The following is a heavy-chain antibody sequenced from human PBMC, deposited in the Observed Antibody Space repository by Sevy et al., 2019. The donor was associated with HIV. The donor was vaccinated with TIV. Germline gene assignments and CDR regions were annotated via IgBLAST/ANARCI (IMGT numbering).Heavy chain of an antibody. J-gene: IGHJ4*02. D-gene: IGHD3-16*01. Sequence: GGSLRLSFAASGFTFSANWMNWVHQAPGKGLEWVANIKADGSDKHYVDSVEGRFTISRDNAKNLLFLQMNSLRVEDTAVYYCAHETFGRFESWGQGTLVTVSS. CDR3: AHETFGRFES. CDR2: IKADGSDK. V-gene: IGHV3-7*01. CDR1: GFTFSANW.